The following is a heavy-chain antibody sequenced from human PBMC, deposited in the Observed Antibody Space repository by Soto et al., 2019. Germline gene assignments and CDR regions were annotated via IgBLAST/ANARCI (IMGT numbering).Heavy chain of an antibody. CDR2: IFSNDEK. CDR1: GFSLSNARMG. J-gene: IGHJ6*02. D-gene: IGHD5-12*01. CDR3: ARIRGYSSYDYPPGYYGMDV. V-gene: IGHV2-26*01. Sequence: QVTLKESGPVLVKPTETLTLTCTVSGFSLSNARMGVSWIRQPPGKALEWLAHIFSNDEKSYSTSLKSRLTISKDTSKSQVVLTMTNMDPVDTATYYCARIRGYSSYDYPPGYYGMDVWGQGTTVTVSS.